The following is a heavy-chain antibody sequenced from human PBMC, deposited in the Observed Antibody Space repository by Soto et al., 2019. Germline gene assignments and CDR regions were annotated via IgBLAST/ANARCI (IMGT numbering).Heavy chain of an antibody. D-gene: IGHD3-10*01. Sequence: GSLRLSCAASGFTFSSYAMSWVRQAPGKGLEWVSAISGSGGSTYYADSVKGRFTISRDNSKNTLYLQMNSLRAEGTAVYYCAKGRRFGELSLFDYWGQGTLVTVSS. J-gene: IGHJ4*02. CDR3: AKGRRFGELSLFDY. CDR2: ISGSGGST. V-gene: IGHV3-23*01. CDR1: GFTFSSYA.